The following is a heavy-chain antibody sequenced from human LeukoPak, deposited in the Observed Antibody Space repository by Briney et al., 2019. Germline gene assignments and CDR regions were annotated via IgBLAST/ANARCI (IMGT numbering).Heavy chain of an antibody. CDR1: GGSFSGYY. CDR3: ARGSDSGTVDV. D-gene: IGHD1-26*01. J-gene: IGHJ6*02. CDR2: INHSGST. Sequence: SGTLSLTCAVYGGSFSGYYWSWIRQPPGKGLEWIGEINHSGSTNYNPSLKSRVTISVDTSKNQFSLKLSSVTAADTAVYYCARGSDSGTVDVWGQGTTVTVSS. V-gene: IGHV4-34*01.